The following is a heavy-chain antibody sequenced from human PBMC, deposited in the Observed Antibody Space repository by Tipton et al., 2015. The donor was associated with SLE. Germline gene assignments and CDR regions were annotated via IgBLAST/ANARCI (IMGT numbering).Heavy chain of an antibody. CDR1: GGSATSGPYY. CDR3: ARGGGDSSSCQDFDR. J-gene: IGHJ4*02. V-gene: IGHV4-61*02. Sequence: TLSLTCTVSGGSATSGPYYWTWLRQPAGKGLEWVGRIHTSGSTDYNPSLKSRLSISIGTSKNQLSLNLNSVTAADTAVYYCARGGGDSSSCQDFDRWGQGTLVTVSS. D-gene: IGHD6-13*01. CDR2: IHTSGST.